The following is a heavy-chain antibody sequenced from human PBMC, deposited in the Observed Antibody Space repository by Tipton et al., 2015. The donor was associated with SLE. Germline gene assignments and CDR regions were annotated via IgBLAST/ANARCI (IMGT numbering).Heavy chain of an antibody. CDR3: ARPFGQQQFWNAFDI. CDR2: IYTSGST. Sequence: TLSLTCTVSGGSISSGNYYWSWIRQPAGKGLEWIGYIYTSGSTNYNPSLKSRVTMSVDTSKNQFSLKLSSVTAADTAVYYCARPFGQQQFWNAFDIWVQGTMVTVSS. J-gene: IGHJ3*02. V-gene: IGHV4-61*09. D-gene: IGHD3-3*02. CDR1: GGSISSGNYY.